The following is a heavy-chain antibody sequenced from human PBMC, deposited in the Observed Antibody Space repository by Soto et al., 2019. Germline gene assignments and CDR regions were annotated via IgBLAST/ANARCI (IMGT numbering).Heavy chain of an antibody. D-gene: IGHD4-4*01. CDR3: AKPHREGYSTAFFHH. Sequence: PGGSLRLSCAASEFTFSTYAMSWVRQARGKGLEWVSGISGSGGGTYYADSVKGRFTISRDNSKNPVYLQMNSLRAEDTAVYYSAKPHREGYSTAFFHHWGQGTLVTVSS. CDR2: ISGSGGGT. CDR1: EFTFSTYA. J-gene: IGHJ4*02. V-gene: IGHV3-23*01.